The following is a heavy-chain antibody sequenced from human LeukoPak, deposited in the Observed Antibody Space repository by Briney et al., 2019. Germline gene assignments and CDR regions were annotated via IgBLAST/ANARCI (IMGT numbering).Heavy chain of an antibody. CDR1: GFIFSSYG. CDR3: ATTGYSSRNY. V-gene: IGHV3-23*01. CDR2: ISGSGGST. Sequence: GGSLRLSCAASGFIFSSYGMSWVRQAPAKGLEWVSAISGSGGSTYYADSVKGRFTISRDNSKNTLYLQMNSLRAEDTAVYYCATTGYSSRNYWGQGTLVTVSS. D-gene: IGHD6-13*01. J-gene: IGHJ4*02.